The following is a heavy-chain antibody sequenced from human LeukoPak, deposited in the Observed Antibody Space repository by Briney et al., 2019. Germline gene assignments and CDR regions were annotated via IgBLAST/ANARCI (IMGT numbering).Heavy chain of an antibody. CDR1: GLTFSTSW. V-gene: IGHV3-7*05. CDR3: TRDRYGD. J-gene: IGHJ4*02. CDR2: IKYDGSET. Sequence: PGGSLRLSCVASGLTFSTSWMSWVRQPPGRALEWLANIKYDGSETFYVDSVKGRFTISRDNARKSVYLQMDSLRVDDTALYYCTRDRYGDWGQGTPVTVSS. D-gene: IGHD4-17*01.